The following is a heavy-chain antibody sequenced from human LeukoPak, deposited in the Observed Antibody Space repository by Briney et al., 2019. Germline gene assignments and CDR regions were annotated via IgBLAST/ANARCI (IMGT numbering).Heavy chain of an antibody. J-gene: IGHJ4*02. CDR1: GFTFNNYA. V-gene: IGHV3-23*01. D-gene: IGHD2-2*01. Sequence: GGSLRLSCAASGFTFNNYAMSWVRQAPGKGLEWVSGLGGIGGSINYADSVKGRFTISRDNSKNTLYLQMNSLRAEDTAVYWCAKGVDGYCSSDSCYAYDCWGQGTLVTVSS. CDR2: LGGIGGSI. CDR3: AKGVDGYCSSDSCYAYDC.